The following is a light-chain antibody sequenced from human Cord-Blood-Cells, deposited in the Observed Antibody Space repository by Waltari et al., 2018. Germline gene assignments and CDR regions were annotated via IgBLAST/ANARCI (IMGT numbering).Light chain of an antibody. Sequence: ELVLTTSPATLSLSPGERATLPCRASQSVSSYLAWYQQKPGQAPRLLIYDASNRATGIPARFSGSGSGTDFTLTISSLEPEDFAVYYCQQRSNWPTFGGGTKVEIK. CDR2: DAS. CDR3: QQRSNWPT. J-gene: IGKJ4*01. V-gene: IGKV3-11*01. CDR1: QSVSSY.